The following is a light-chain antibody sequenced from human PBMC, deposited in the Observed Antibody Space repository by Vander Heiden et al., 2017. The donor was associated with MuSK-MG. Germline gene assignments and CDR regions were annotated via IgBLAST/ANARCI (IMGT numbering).Light chain of an antibody. Sequence: QSLLPQPPSVSGAPGQSVTISCVGGSSNIGAGYDVYWYQQFPGTAPNLLIYDNTNRPSGVPDRFSGSRSGASASLAIAGLRAEDEADYYCQSYDNSLRTSVFGGGSKLTGL. V-gene: IGLV1-40*03. CDR3: QSYDNSLRTSV. CDR2: DNT. CDR1: SSNIGAGYD. J-gene: IGLJ3*02.